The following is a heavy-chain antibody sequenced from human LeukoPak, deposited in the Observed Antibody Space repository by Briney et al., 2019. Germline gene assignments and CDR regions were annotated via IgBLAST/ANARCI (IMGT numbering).Heavy chain of an antibody. V-gene: IGHV1-69-2*01. J-gene: IGHJ4*02. CDR2: VDPEDGET. Sequence: ASVKISCKVSGYTFTDYYMHWVQQAPGKGLEWMGLVDPEDGETIYAEKFQGRVTITADTSTDTAYMELSSLRSEDTAVYYCARINHYDILTGYYDWGQGTLVTVSS. CDR1: GYTFTDYY. CDR3: ARINHYDILTGYYD. D-gene: IGHD3-9*01.